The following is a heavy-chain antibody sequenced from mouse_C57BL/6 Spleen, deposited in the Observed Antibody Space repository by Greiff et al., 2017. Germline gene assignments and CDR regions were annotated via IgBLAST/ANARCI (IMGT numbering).Heavy chain of an antibody. CDR3: NIYYGNYYYAMDY. J-gene: IGHJ4*01. CDR2: INPNNGGT. CDR1: GYTFTDYY. V-gene: IGHV1-26*01. D-gene: IGHD2-1*01. Sequence: EVQLQQSGPELVKPGASVKISCKASGYTFTDYYMNWVKQSHGKSLEWIGDINPNNGGTSYNQKFKGKATLTVDKSSSTAYMELRSLTSDDSAVYYCNIYYGNYYYAMDYWGQGTSVTVSS.